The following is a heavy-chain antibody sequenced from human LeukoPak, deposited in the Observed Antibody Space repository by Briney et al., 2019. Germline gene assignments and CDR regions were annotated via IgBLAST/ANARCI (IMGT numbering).Heavy chain of an antibody. Sequence: GASVKVSCKASGYTFTGYYMHWVRQAPGQGLEWMGWINPNSGGTNYAQKFQGWVTMTRDTSISTAYMELSRLRSDDTAVYYCARESNGEWIQLWLQDAFDIWGQGTMVTVSS. CDR3: ARESNGEWIQLWLQDAFDI. CDR1: GYTFTGYY. J-gene: IGHJ3*02. CDR2: INPNSGGT. D-gene: IGHD5-18*01. V-gene: IGHV1-2*04.